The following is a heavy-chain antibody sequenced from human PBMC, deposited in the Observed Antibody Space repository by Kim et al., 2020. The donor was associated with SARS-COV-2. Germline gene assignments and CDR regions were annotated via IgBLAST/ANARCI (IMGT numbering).Heavy chain of an antibody. V-gene: IGHV3-53*01. J-gene: IGHJ6*02. CDR2: IYSGGST. D-gene: IGHD1-26*01. Sequence: GGSLRLSCAASGFTVSSNYMSWVRQAPGKGLEWVSVIYSGGSTYYADSVKGRFTISRDNSKNTLYLQMNSLRAEDTAVYYCARDLIVGATHENYYYGMDVWGQGTTVTVSS. CDR1: GFTVSSNY. CDR3: ARDLIVGATHENYYYGMDV.